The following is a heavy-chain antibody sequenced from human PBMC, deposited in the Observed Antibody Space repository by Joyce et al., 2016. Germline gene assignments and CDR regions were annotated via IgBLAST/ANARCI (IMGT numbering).Heavy chain of an antibody. CDR3: ARGDYPRYFDY. CDR1: GYTFTTSS. J-gene: IGHJ4*02. CDR2: ISTFNGYT. V-gene: IGHV1-18*01. Sequence: QIQLLQSGAEVKSPGASVRVSCLTSGYTFTTSSITWVRQAPGQGLEWVGRISTFNGYTTYGPRLQGRVTMTTDTSTSTAFMELRSLTSDDTAVYYCARGDYPRYFDYWGKGTLVTVSS. D-gene: IGHD3-16*01.